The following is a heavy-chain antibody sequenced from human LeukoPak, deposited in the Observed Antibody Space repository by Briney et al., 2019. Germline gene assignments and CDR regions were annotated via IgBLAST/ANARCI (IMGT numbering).Heavy chain of an antibody. CDR2: ISYDGSNK. V-gene: IGHV3-30*14. J-gene: IGHJ4*02. CDR1: GFSFSNYA. CDR3: ARSATHDDY. Sequence: GGSLRLSCAASGFSFSNYAVHWVHQAPGKGLEWVAVISYDGSNKYYADSVKGRFTISRDNSKNTLYLQMNSLRAEDTAVYYCARSATHDDYWGQGTLVTVSS.